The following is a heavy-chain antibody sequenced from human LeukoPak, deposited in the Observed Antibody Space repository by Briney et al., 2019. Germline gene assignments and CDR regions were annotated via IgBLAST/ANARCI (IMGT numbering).Heavy chain of an antibody. Sequence: GGSLRLSCAASGFIVSGKFMSWVRQAPGKGLEWVSIIHYDGKIRYAGSVGGRFTIYRDDSENTLFLQMNSLRVDDTAVYFCASGDGYLQPYWGQGTLVTVSS. CDR1: GFIVSGKF. D-gene: IGHD2-21*01. CDR3: ASGDGYLQPY. V-gene: IGHV3-53*01. CDR2: IHYDGKI. J-gene: IGHJ4*02.